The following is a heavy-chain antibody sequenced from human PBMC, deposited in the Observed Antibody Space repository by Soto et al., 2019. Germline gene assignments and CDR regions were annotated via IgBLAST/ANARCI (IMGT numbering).Heavy chain of an antibody. Sequence: HPGGSLRLACAASGFTFSSYGMHWVRQAPGKGLEWVAVISYDGSNKYYADSVKGRFTISRDNSKNTLYLQMNSLRAEDTAVYYCASERPEERSYPFDYWGQGT. CDR3: ASERPEERSYPFDY. V-gene: IGHV3-30*03. D-gene: IGHD1-26*01. CDR2: ISYDGSNK. J-gene: IGHJ4*02. CDR1: GFTFSSYG.